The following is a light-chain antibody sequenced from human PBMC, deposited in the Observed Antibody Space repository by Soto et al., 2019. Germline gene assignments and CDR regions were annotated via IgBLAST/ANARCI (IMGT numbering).Light chain of an antibody. CDR3: SSYTSSSTPLWV. CDR1: SSDVGGYNY. CDR2: EVS. J-gene: IGLJ3*02. V-gene: IGLV2-14*01. Sequence: QSVLTQPASVSGSPGQSITIPCTGTSSDVGGYNYVSWYQQHPGKAPKLMIYEVSNRPSGVSNRFSGSKSGNTASLTISGLQAEDEADYYCSSYTSSSTPLWVXGGGTHLTVL.